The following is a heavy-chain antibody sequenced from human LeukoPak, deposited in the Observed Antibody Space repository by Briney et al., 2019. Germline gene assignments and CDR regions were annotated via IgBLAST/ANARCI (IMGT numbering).Heavy chain of an antibody. CDR3: ARPKERSVRYYYDTSAPGY. V-gene: IGHV3-21*01. D-gene: IGHD3-22*01. CDR1: GFTFSSFS. Sequence: PGGSLRLSCAASGFTFSSFSMNWVRQAPGKGLEWVSSISSSSSYIYYADSVKSRFTISRDNAKNSLYLQMNSLRAEDTAVYYCARPKERSVRYYYDTSAPGYWGQGTLVTVSS. J-gene: IGHJ4*02. CDR2: ISSSSSYI.